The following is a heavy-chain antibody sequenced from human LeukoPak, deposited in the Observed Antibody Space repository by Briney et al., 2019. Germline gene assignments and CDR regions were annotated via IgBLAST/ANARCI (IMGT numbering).Heavy chain of an antibody. CDR1: GFTFNTYN. D-gene: IGHD5-24*01. V-gene: IGHV3-48*04. J-gene: IGHJ6*03. CDR3: ARGPGRDVYYYMDV. Sequence: GGSLRLSCAGSGFTFNTYNMNWVRQAPGKGLEWVSYISSSGSTIYYADSVKGRFTISRDNAKNSLYLQMNSLRAEDTALYHCARGPGRDVYYYMDVWGKGTTVTVSS. CDR2: ISSSGSTI.